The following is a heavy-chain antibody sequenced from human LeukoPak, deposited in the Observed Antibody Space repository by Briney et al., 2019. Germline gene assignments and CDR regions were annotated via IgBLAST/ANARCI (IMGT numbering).Heavy chain of an antibody. CDR3: ARGIWGSGWILRLNAFDI. CDR1: GGSISSSSYY. V-gene: IGHV4-39*07. Sequence: SETLSLTCTVSGGSISSSSYYWGWIRQPPGKGLEWIGSIYYSGSTYYNPSFKSRVTISVDTSKNQFSLKLSSVTAADTAVYYCARGIWGSGWILRLNAFDIWGQGTMVTVSS. D-gene: IGHD6-19*01. J-gene: IGHJ3*02. CDR2: IYYSGST.